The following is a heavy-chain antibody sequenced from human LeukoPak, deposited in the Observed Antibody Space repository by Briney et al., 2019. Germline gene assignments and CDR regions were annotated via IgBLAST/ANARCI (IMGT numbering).Heavy chain of an antibody. Sequence: SLRLSCAASGFTFDDYAMHWVRQAPGKGLEWVSGISWNSGSIGYADSVKGRFTISRDNAKNSLNLQMNSLRAEDTALYYCAKDKVEGYCSGGSCPNDAFDIWGQGTMVTVSS. CDR3: AKDKVEGYCSGGSCPNDAFDI. D-gene: IGHD2-15*01. CDR2: ISWNSGSI. CDR1: GFTFDDYA. J-gene: IGHJ3*02. V-gene: IGHV3-9*01.